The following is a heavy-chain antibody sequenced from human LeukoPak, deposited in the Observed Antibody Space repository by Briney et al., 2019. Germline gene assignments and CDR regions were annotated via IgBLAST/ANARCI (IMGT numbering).Heavy chain of an antibody. CDR3: ARDGYCSGGSCYSYY. CDR2: IIPILGIA. D-gene: IGHD2-15*01. V-gene: IGHV1-69*04. J-gene: IGHJ4*02. Sequence: SVKVSCKASGGTFCSYAISWVRQGPGQGLEWMGRIIPILGIANYAQKFQGRVTITADKSTSTAYMELSSLRSEDTAVYYCARDGYCSGGSCYSYYWGQGTLVTVSS. CDR1: GGTFCSYA.